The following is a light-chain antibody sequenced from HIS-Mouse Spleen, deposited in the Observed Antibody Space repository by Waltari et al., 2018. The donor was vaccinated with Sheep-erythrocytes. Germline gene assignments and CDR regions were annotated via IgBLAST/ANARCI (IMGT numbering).Light chain of an antibody. V-gene: IGKV1-39*01. CDR2: AAS. CDR3: QQYDNLFT. Sequence: IQMTQSPSSLSASVGDRVTITCRASQSISSYLNWYQQKPWKAPKLLIYAASSLQSGVPSRFSGSGSGTDFTLTISSLQPEDIATYYCQQYDNLFTFGPGTKVDIK. CDR1: QSISSY. J-gene: IGKJ3*01.